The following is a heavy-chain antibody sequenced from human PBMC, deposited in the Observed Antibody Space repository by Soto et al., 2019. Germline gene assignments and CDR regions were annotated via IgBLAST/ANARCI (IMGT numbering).Heavy chain of an antibody. CDR3: ARDQGFVYLDY. Sequence: QVQLVESGGGVVQPGRSLRLSCAASGFTFSSYAMHWVRQAPGKGLEWVAVISYDGSNKYYADSVKGRFTISRDNSKNTLYLQMNSLRAEDTAVYYCARDQGFVYLDYWGQGTLVTVSS. D-gene: IGHD2-15*01. CDR1: GFTFSSYA. CDR2: ISYDGSNK. J-gene: IGHJ4*02. V-gene: IGHV3-30-3*01.